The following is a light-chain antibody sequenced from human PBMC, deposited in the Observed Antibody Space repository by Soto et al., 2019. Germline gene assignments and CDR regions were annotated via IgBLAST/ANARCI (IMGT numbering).Light chain of an antibody. CDR3: QQSYSSLTWT. J-gene: IGKJ1*01. CDR1: QSIDNY. V-gene: IGKV1-39*01. Sequence: DIQMTQSPSSLSASVGDRVTITCRASQSIDNYLNWYQQKPGKAPKLLIYASSSLQSGVPSRFSRSGSVTEFTLTISSLQPEDFATYYCQQSYSSLTWTFGQGTKVEIK. CDR2: ASS.